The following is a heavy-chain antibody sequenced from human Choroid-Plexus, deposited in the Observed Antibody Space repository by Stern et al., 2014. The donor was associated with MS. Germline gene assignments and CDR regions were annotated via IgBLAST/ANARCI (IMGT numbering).Heavy chain of an antibody. V-gene: IGHV4-39*01. CDR3: ASWVGARRRRFDY. J-gene: IGHJ4*02. Sequence: QLVESGPGLVKHSETLSLTCTVSGGPISSSSYYWGWIRQPPGKGLEWIGTIHYTGSKNYNPSLRIRVTFSVDMSRNQFSLRLGLVTAADTAVYYCASWVGARRRRFDYWGQGTLVTVSS. CDR1: GGPISSSSYY. CDR2: IHYTGSK. D-gene: IGHD1-26*01.